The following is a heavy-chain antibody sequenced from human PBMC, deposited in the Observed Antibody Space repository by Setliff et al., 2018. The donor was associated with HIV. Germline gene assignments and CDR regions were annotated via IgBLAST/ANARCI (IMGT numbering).Heavy chain of an antibody. CDR2: ISDSGFST. CDR3: ARRGFLWFGELSEAQPYYFDY. J-gene: IGHJ4*02. D-gene: IGHD3-10*01. CDR1: GFTFSSYA. V-gene: IGHV3-23*01. Sequence: GSLRLSCAASGFTFSSYAMSWVRQAPGKGLEWVSAISDSGFSTYYADSLKGQFTISRDNSKNTLYLQMNSLRAEDTAVYYCARRGFLWFGELSEAQPYYFDYWGQGTLVTVSS.